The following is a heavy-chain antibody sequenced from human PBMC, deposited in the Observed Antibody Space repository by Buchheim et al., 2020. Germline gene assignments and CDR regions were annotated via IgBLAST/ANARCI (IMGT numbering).Heavy chain of an antibody. V-gene: IGHV3-7*01. Sequence: EVQLEESGGGLVLPGGALRLSCAGSGFTFSNYWMTWVRQAPGMGLEWVANIKQDGSEKIYVDSVKGRFTISRDNAKSQLSLQMSSLKAEDTAVYYCARAGTGITIFGGVNGLDVWGQGAT. D-gene: IGHD3-3*01. J-gene: IGHJ6*02. CDR2: IKQDGSEK. CDR3: ARAGTGITIFGGVNGLDV. CDR1: GFTFSNYW.